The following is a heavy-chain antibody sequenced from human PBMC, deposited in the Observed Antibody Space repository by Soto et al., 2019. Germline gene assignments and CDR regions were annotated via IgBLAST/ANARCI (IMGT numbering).Heavy chain of an antibody. CDR3: ARALGELFSDYYYYGMDV. CDR1: GGSISSGGYY. CDR2: IFYSGGT. V-gene: IGHV4-31*03. Sequence: QVQLQESGPGLVRPSQTLSLTCTVSGGSISSGGYYWSWIRQHPGKGLEWIGYIFYSGGTSYNPSLTSRVSISVHTSKDQFSLKLNSVTAADTAVYYWARALGELFSDYYYYGMDVWGLGTTVTVSS. J-gene: IGHJ6*02. D-gene: IGHD3-10*01.